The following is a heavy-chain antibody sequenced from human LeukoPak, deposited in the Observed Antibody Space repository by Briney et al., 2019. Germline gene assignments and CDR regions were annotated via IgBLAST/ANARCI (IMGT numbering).Heavy chain of an antibody. CDR3: ARDRRRDGYKHAFDI. J-gene: IGHJ3*02. Sequence: GGSLRLSCAASGFTVSSNYMSWVRQARGKGREWVSVIYSGGSSYYAYSVKGRFTISRDNSKNTLYLQMNSLRAEDTAVYYCARDRRRDGYKHAFDIWGQGTMVTVSS. CDR1: GFTVSSNY. CDR2: IYSGGSS. D-gene: IGHD5-24*01. V-gene: IGHV3-53*01.